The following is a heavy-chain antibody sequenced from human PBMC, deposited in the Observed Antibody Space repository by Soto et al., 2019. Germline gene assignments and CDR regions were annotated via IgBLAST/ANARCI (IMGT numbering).Heavy chain of an antibody. CDR2: ISWNSGSI. V-gene: IGHV3-9*01. J-gene: IGHJ6*03. CDR1: GCTFDDYA. Sequence: EVQLVESGGGLVQPGRSLRLSCAASGCTFDDYAMHWVRQAPGKGLEWVSGISWNSGSIGYADSVKGRFTISRDNAKNSLYQQMNSLRAEDTALYYCAKDMKASHSRCYMDVWGKGTTVTVSS. CDR3: AKDMKASHSRCYMDV. D-gene: IGHD1-26*01.